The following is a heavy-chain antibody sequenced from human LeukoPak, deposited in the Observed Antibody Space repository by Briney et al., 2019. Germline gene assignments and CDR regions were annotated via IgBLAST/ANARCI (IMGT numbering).Heavy chain of an antibody. CDR2: INNDGEKT. J-gene: IGHJ3*02. V-gene: IGHV3-74*01. CDR3: ARGWVVVAATVAFDI. CDR1: GFTFSTYW. Sequence: GGSLRLSCVVSGFTFSTYWMHWVRQAPGKGLVWVSRINNDGEKTTYADSVKGRFTISRDNAKNSLYLQMNSLRAEDTAVYYCARGWVVVAATVAFDIWGQGTMVTVSS. D-gene: IGHD2-15*01.